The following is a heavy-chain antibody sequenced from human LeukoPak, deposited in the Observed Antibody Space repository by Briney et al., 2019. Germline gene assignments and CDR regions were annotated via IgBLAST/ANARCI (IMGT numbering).Heavy chain of an antibody. V-gene: IGHV6-1*01. D-gene: IGHD6-19*01. J-gene: IGHJ4*02. CDR1: GDSVASNNGA. CDR3: ARDLGTSGWYTFDY. CDR2: TYYRSKWYN. Sequence: SQTLSLTCAISGDSVASNNGAWHWIMQSPSRGLEWLGRTYYRSKWYNDYAMPMKGRISINPDTSKNRFSLQVNSVTPEDTAIYYCARDLGTSGWYTFDYWGQGTLVTVSS.